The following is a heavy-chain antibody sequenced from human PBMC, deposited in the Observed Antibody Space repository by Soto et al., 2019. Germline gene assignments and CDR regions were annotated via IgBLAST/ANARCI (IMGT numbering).Heavy chain of an antibody. V-gene: IGHV1-8*01. D-gene: IGHD6-13*01. J-gene: IGHJ4*02. CDR1: GYTFTSYD. CDR2: MNPNSGNT. CDR3: AREHSSSWRFDY. Sequence: QVQLVQSGAEVKKPGASVKVSCKASGYTFTSYDINWVRQATGQGLEWMGWMNPNSGNTGYAQKFQGRVTMTRTTSIGTANTELSSQRSEDTAVYDCAREHSSSWRFDYWGQGTLVTVSS.